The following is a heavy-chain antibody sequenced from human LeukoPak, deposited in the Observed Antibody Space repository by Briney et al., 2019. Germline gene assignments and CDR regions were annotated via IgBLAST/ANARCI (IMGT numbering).Heavy chain of an antibody. J-gene: IGHJ6*02. CDR1: GDSVSSNSAA. CDR3: ARGQRSYYGMDV. Sequence: SQTLSLTCVISGDSVSSNSAAWNWIRQSPSRGLEWLGRTYYRSKWYNDFAVSVNSRITINPDTSKNQFSLQLNSVTPEDTAVYYCARGQRSYYGMDVWGQRTTVTVSS. CDR2: TYYRSKWYN. D-gene: IGHD6-25*01. V-gene: IGHV6-1*01.